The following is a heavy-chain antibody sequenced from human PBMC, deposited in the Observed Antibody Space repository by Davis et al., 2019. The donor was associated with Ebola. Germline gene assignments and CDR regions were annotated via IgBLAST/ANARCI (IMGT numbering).Heavy chain of an antibody. CDR2: INPSGGST. CDR3: AREVVVVVAATPSGYYYYGMDV. J-gene: IGHJ6*04. V-gene: IGHV1-46*01. CDR1: GYTFTNYY. D-gene: IGHD2-15*01. Sequence: AASVKVSCKASGYTFTNYYMHWVRQAPGQGLEWMGIINPSGGSTSYAQKFQGRVTMTRDTSTSTVYMELSSLRSEDTAVYYCAREVVVVVAATPSGYYYYGMDVWGKGTTVTVSS.